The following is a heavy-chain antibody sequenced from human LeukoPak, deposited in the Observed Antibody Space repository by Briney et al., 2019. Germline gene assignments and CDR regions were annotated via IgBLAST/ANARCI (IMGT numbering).Heavy chain of an antibody. Sequence: GGSLRLSCAASGFTFSNAWMSWVRQAPGKGLEWVGRIKSKSDGETTDYAAPVKGRFTISRDNAKSTLYLQMNSLRAEDSGVYYCAGSAVRRFGDLDYWGLGRLVTVTS. CDR1: GFTFSNAW. D-gene: IGHD3-10*01. J-gene: IGHJ4*02. V-gene: IGHV3-15*05. CDR2: IKSKSDGETT. CDR3: AGSAVRRFGDLDY.